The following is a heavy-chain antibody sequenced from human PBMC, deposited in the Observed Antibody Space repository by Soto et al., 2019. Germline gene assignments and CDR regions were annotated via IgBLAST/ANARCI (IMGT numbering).Heavy chain of an antibody. D-gene: IGHD6-13*01. V-gene: IGHV1-69*06. CDR2: IIPIFGTA. CDR3: ARDHIAAAGTYYYYYGMDV. Sequence: SVKVSCKASGGTFSSYAISWVRQAPGQGLEWMGGIIPIFGTANYAQKFQGRVTITADKSTSTAYMELSSLRSEDTAVYYCARDHIAAAGTYYYYYGMDVWGQGTTVTVSS. CDR1: GGTFSSYA. J-gene: IGHJ6*02.